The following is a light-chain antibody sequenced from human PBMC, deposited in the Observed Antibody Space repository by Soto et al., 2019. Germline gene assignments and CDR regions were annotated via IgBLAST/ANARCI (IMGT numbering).Light chain of an antibody. V-gene: IGKV3-15*01. CDR1: QSVASN. Sequence: IDMKHFPSTLSVSPGGSGTLTCKASQSVASNLAWYQQKPGQAPRLLIYGTSTRATGVPARFSGSGSGTDFTLTISSLQAADFAVYHCQHYNNWPITFGQGTRLEIK. CDR3: QHYNNWPIT. CDR2: GTS. J-gene: IGKJ5*01.